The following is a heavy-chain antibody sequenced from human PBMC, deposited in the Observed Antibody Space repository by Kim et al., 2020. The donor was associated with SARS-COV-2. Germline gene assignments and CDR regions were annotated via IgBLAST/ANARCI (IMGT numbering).Heavy chain of an antibody. CDR1: GFSLSTSGVG. V-gene: IGHV2-5*02. J-gene: IGHJ3*02. D-gene: IGHD2-2*01. CDR2: IYWDDDK. CDR3: AHRVRWGYCSSTSCPRGFDAFDI. Sequence: SGPTLVNPTQTLTLTCTFSGFSLSTSGVGVGWIRQPPGKALEWLALIYWDDDKRYSPSLKSRLTITKDTSKNQVVLTMTNMDPVDTATYYCAHRVRWGYCSSTSCPRGFDAFDIWGQGTMVTVSS.